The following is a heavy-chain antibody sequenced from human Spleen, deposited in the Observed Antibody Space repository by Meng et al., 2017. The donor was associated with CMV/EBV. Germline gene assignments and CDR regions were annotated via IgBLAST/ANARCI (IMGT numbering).Heavy chain of an antibody. CDR3: ARDRGVVITNSMAFDI. V-gene: IGHV3-30-3*01. J-gene: IGHJ3*02. D-gene: IGHD3-22*01. Sequence: GESLKISCAASGFTFRSYGMQWVRQAPGKGLECVAVISYDGNNKDYADSVRGRFTISRDNSKNTLHLQMNSLRVEDTALYYCARDRGVVITNSMAFDIWGQGTLVTVS. CDR2: ISYDGNNK. CDR1: GFTFRSYG.